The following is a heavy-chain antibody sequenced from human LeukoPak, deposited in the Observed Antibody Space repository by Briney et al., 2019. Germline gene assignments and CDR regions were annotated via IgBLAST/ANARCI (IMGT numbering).Heavy chain of an antibody. D-gene: IGHD2-8*01. J-gene: IGHJ4*02. CDR3: ARDPPAVSINTYA. CDR2: IFSHGET. CDR1: GFTVGNNY. Sequence: GGSLRLSCAASGFTVGNNYMNWVRQAPGKGLEWVSLIFSHGETSYADSVKGRFTISRDNSKNTLYLQMNGLRVEDTAVYYCARDPPAVSINTYAWGQGTLITVSS. V-gene: IGHV3-66*01.